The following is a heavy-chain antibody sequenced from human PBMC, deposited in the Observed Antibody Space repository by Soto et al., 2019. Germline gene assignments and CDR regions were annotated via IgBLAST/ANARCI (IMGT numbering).Heavy chain of an antibody. CDR1: GFTFNNFA. CDR2: INGNGGAT. J-gene: IGHJ4*02. Sequence: EVQLVESGGGLVQPGGSLRLTCSPSGFTFNNFAMHWLRQAPGKGLEYVSAINGNGGATHYADSVKGRFTISRDNSKNILFIRMSSLRTEDTALYYCVKDYGRNWNYVFDFWGQGTLVTVSP. CDR3: VKDYGRNWNYVFDF. D-gene: IGHD1-7*01. V-gene: IGHV3-64D*08.